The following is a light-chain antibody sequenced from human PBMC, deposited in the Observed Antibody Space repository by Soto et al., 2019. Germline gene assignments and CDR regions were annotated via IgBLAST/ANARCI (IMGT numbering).Light chain of an antibody. Sequence: IVRTQSPAGMSLSPGERGTIYNRASQSVSSYLAWYQQKPGQAPRLLIYDASNRATGIPARFSGSGSGTYFTLTIGCLEPVDFPVYYCQQRTNWPPLPLGQGTRLEI. CDR1: QSVSSY. CDR3: QQRTNWPPLP. J-gene: IGKJ5*01. V-gene: IGKV3-11*01. CDR2: DAS.